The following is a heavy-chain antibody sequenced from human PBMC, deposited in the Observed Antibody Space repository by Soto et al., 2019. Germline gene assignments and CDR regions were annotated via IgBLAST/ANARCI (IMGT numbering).Heavy chain of an antibody. J-gene: IGHJ4*02. CDR2: IKQDGSEK. V-gene: IGHV3-7*01. CDR3: ARDDLLDY. CDR1: GFTFSSYW. Sequence: DVQLVESGGGLVQPGGSLRLSCATSGFTFSSYWMDWVRQAPGKGLEWVANIKQDGSEKYYEDSVKGRFTVSRDNAKNSLYLQMNSLSAEDTAVYYCARDDLLDYWGQGTLVTVSS.